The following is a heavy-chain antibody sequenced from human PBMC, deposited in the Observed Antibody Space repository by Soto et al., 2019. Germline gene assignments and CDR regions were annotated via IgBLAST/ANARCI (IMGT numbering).Heavy chain of an antibody. D-gene: IGHD6-6*01. CDR1: GFTFSSYG. Sequence: QVQLVESGGGVVQPGRSLRLSCAASGFTFSSYGMHWVRQAPGKGLEWVAVIWYDGSNKYYADSVKGRFTISRDNSKNTLYLKMNSLRAEDTAVYYCARPAGAARLYYFDYWGQGTLVTVSS. CDR3: ARPAGAARLYYFDY. J-gene: IGHJ4*02. V-gene: IGHV3-33*01. CDR2: IWYDGSNK.